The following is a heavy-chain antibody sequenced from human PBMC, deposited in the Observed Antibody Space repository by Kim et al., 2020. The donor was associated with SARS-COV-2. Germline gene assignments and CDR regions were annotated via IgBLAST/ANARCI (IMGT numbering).Heavy chain of an antibody. CDR3: ARGHITMVRGVIGDYYGMDV. J-gene: IGHJ6*02. CDR1: GFTFSDYY. CDR2: ISSSGSTI. D-gene: IGHD3-10*01. Sequence: GGSLRLSCAASGFTFSDYYMSWIRQAPGKGLEWVSYISSSGSTIYYADSVKGRFTISRDNAKNSLYLQMNSLRAEDTAVYYCARGHITMVRGVIGDYYGMDVWGQGTTVTVSS. V-gene: IGHV3-11*04.